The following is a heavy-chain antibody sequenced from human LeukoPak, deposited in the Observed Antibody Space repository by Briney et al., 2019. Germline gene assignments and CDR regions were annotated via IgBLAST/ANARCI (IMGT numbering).Heavy chain of an antibody. CDR1: GGSISNYY. CDR3: AGPPVRFCFGSYYKTFDM. V-gene: IGHV4-4*08. Sequence: SETLSLTCTVSGGSISNYYWSWIRQPPGKGLEWIGYIYTSGSTNYNPSLKSRVTISVDTSKNQFSLKLSSVTAADTAVYYCAGPPVRFCFGSYYKTFDMWGQGTMVTVSS. J-gene: IGHJ3*02. D-gene: IGHD3-10*01. CDR2: IYTSGST.